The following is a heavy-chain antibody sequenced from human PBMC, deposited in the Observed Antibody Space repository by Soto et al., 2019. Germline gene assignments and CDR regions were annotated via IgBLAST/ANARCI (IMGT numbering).Heavy chain of an antibody. J-gene: IGHJ4*02. D-gene: IGHD1-20*01. CDR1: GFTFSDHY. Sequence: EVQLVESGGGLVQPGGSLRLSCAASGFTFSDHYMDWVRQAPGKGLEWVGRIRNKPNSCTTDYAASVKGRFTISRDDSKNSLYLQMDSLKTEDTAIYYCTRVLGGGITGFWGQGTLVTVSS. CDR2: IRNKPNSCTT. CDR3: TRVLGGGITGF. V-gene: IGHV3-72*01.